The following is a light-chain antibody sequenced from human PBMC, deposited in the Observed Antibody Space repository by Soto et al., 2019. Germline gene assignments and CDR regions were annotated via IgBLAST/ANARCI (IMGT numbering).Light chain of an antibody. CDR3: SSYTTRGTRV. Sequence: QSVLTQPASVSGSPGQSITISCTGTTNDIGAYNYVSWYQHHPGQSPKLMIYDVTHRPSGVSNRFSGSKSGNSASLTISGLQAEDEADYYCSSYTTRGTRVFGGGTKLTVL. J-gene: IGLJ3*02. CDR2: DVT. CDR1: TNDIGAYNY. V-gene: IGLV2-14*03.